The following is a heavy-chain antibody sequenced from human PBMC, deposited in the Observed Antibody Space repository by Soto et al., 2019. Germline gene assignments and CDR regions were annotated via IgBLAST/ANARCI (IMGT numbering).Heavy chain of an antibody. V-gene: IGHV4-59*08. CDR3: ARWDSWFGGSYVDY. J-gene: IGHJ4*02. CDR2: IYYSGST. Sequence: SETLSLTCTVSGGSISSYYWSWIRQPPGKGLEWIGYIYYSGSTNYNPSLKSRVTISVDTSKNQFSLKLSSVTATDTAVYFCARWDSWFGGSYVDYWGQGTLVTVSS. D-gene: IGHD3-16*01. CDR1: GGSISSYY.